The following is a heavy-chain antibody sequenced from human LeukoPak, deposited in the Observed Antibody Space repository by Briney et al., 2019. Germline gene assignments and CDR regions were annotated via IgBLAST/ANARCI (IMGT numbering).Heavy chain of an antibody. V-gene: IGHV3-23*01. D-gene: IGHD3-16*01. Sequence: PGGSLRLSCAASGFTFSSYAMSWVRQAPGKGLEWVSAISGSGGSTYYADSVKGRFTISRDNSKNTLYLQMNSLRAEDTAVYYCAKDWGSTGYYYMDVWGKGTTVTVSS. CDR3: AKDWGSTGYYYMDV. CDR1: GFTFSSYA. CDR2: ISGSGGST. J-gene: IGHJ6*03.